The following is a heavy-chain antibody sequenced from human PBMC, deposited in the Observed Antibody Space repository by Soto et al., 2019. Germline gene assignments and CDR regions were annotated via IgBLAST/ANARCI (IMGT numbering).Heavy chain of an antibody. Sequence: QVQLVQSGAEMKKPGSSVKVSCQSSGGTFNTYAMNWVRQAPGQGPEWMGDISPMFGAANYAPKSQGRVTITADESTATSYMPLSSLTSEDTALYFCAREVQVHTPAFVYWGQGTLVTVSS. CDR1: GGTFNTYA. CDR2: ISPMFGAA. J-gene: IGHJ4*02. V-gene: IGHV1-69*19. D-gene: IGHD3-10*01. CDR3: AREVQVHTPAFVY.